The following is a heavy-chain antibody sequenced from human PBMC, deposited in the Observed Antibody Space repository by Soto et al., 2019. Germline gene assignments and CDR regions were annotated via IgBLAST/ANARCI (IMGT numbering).Heavy chain of an antibody. D-gene: IGHD2-2*01. V-gene: IGHV1-69*12. J-gene: IGHJ4*02. CDR3: ADLFLGYCITTTCPPDY. Sequence: QVQLVQSGAEVKKPGSSVKVSCKASGGSFNTYAISWVRQAPGQGLEWMGGIIPVFGRVTYASKFQGRVTITAQDSTSTAYMELSRLRSHDTAIYFRADLFLGYCITTTCPPDYWGQGTLVTVSS. CDR1: GGSFNTYA. CDR2: IIPVFGRV.